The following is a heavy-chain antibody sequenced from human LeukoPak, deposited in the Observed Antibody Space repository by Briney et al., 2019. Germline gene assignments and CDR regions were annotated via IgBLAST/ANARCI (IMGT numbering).Heavy chain of an antibody. CDR3: GRDNTAARPDY. CDR1: GFTFSSCW. CDR2: INEDGGEK. V-gene: IGHV3-7*01. Sequence: GGSLRLSCVASGFTFSSCWMSWVRQAPGKGLEWVANINEDGGEKYYVDFVKGRFTISRDNAKNSLYLHMNSLRAEDTAVYFCGRDNTAARPDYWGQGTLVTVSS. J-gene: IGHJ4*02. D-gene: IGHD6-6*01.